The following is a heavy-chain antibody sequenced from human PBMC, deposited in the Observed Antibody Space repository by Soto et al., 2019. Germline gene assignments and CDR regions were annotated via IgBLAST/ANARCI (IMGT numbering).Heavy chain of an antibody. CDR3: ARDIVHGMDV. CDR2: IYYSGST. D-gene: IGHD1-26*01. CDR1: GGSISSYY. V-gene: IGHV4-59*01. J-gene: IGHJ6*02. Sequence: SETLSLTCTVSGGSISSYYWSWIRQPPGKGLEWIGYIYYSGSTNYNPSLKSRVTISVDTSKNQFSLKLSSVTAADTAVYYCARDIVHGMDVWGQGTTVTVSS.